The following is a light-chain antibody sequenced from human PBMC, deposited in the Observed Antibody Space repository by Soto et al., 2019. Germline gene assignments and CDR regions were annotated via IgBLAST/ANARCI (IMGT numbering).Light chain of an antibody. CDR3: LQHDSYPRT. J-gene: IGKJ1*01. CDR2: GAS. CDR1: QGIRNN. V-gene: IGKV1-17*01. Sequence: DIQMTQSPSSLFASVGDRVTITCRASQGIRNNLGWYQQRPGEAPKRLIYGASSLQRGVPSRFSGSGSGTEFTLPIRSLRPEDSATYYCLQHDSYPRTLGQGKKLEIK.